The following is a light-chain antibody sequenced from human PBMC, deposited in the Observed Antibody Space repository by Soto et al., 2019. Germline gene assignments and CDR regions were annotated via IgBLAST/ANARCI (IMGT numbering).Light chain of an antibody. Sequence: AIQITQSPSALSASVGGSAAISCRASQDIRNTVAWYQQKPGEAPKLLIYAASSLQSGVPSRFSGSGSGTDFTLTISSLQPEDFATYYCQHYNSYSEAFGQGTKVDIK. CDR1: QDIRNT. CDR2: AAS. J-gene: IGKJ1*01. V-gene: IGKV1-13*02. CDR3: QHYNSYSEA.